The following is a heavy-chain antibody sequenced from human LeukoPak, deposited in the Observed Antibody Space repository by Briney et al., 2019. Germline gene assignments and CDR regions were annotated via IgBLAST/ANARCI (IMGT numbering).Heavy chain of an antibody. CDR3: ARLNGDFWSGYQIDS. J-gene: IGHJ4*02. V-gene: IGHV5-51*01. CDR1: GYWFSDYW. Sequence: GESLKISCKGSGYWFSDYWIGWVRQVPGKGLEWMGIVYPGDSDTRYSPSFHGQVTISADKSITTAYLQWRSLKASDTAIYYCARLNGDFWSGYQIDSWGQGTLVTVSS. CDR2: VYPGDSDT. D-gene: IGHD3-3*01.